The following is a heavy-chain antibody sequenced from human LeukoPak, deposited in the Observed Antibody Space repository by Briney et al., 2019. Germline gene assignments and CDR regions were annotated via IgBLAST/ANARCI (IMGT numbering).Heavy chain of an antibody. CDR2: INPNSGGT. D-gene: IGHD3-3*01. CDR3: ARGRTYDFWSGYYKAVAGDFDY. V-gene: IGHV1-2*02. J-gene: IGHJ4*02. CDR1: GYTFTGYY. Sequence: ASVKVSCKASGYTFTGYYMHWVRQAPGQGLEWMGWINPNSGGTNYAQKFQGRVTISVDTSKNQFSLKLSSVTAADTAVYYCARGRTYDFWSGYYKAVAGDFDYWGQGTLVTVSS.